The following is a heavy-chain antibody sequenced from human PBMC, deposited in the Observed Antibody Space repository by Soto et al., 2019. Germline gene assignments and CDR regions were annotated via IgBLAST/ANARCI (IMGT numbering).Heavy chain of an antibody. J-gene: IGHJ5*02. CDR1: GYTFTSYY. Sequence: ASVKVSCKASGYTFTSYYMHWVRQAPGQGLEWMGIINPSGGSTSYAQKFQGRVTMTRDTSTSTVYMELSSLRSEDTAVYYCAREGWSYPYRYWFEPLGQGTLVIVSS. D-gene: IGHD2-15*01. CDR2: INPSGGST. V-gene: IGHV1-46*01. CDR3: AREGWSYPYRYWFEP.